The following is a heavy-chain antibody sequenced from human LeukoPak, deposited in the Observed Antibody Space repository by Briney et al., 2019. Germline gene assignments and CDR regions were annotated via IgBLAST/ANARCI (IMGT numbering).Heavy chain of an antibody. D-gene: IGHD1-26*01. Sequence: SETLSLTCTVSGYSISSGYYWGWIRQPPGKGLEWIGSIYHSGSTYYNPSLKSRVTISVDTSKNQFSLKLSSVTAADTAVHYCARVVGATKGSDYWGQGTLVTVSS. CDR1: GYSISSGYY. V-gene: IGHV4-38-2*02. CDR2: IYHSGST. CDR3: ARVVGATKGSDY. J-gene: IGHJ4*02.